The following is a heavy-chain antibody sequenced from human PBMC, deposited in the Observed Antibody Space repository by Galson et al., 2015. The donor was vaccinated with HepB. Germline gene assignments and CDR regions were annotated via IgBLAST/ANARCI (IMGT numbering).Heavy chain of an antibody. V-gene: IGHV3-23*01. J-gene: IGHJ1*01. CDR1: GFTFSNYA. CDR3: AKEYSDTALVIGSFHH. D-gene: IGHD5-18*01. CDR2: ISGTGGST. Sequence: SLRLSCAASGFTFSNYAMSWVRQAPGKGLEWVSTISGTGGSTYYADAVKGRFPISRDNSKNTLYLQMNSLRAEDTAVYYCAKEYSDTALVIGSFHHWGQGTLVTVSS.